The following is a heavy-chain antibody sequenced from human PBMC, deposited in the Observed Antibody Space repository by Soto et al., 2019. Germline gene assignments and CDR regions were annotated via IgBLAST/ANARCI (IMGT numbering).Heavy chain of an antibody. V-gene: IGHV5-51*01. D-gene: IGHD3-22*01. Sequence: GESRKISYKGSGYSFTSYWFGWVRQMPGKGLEWMGIIYPGDSDTRYSPSFQGQVTISADKSISTAYLQWSSLKASDTAMYYCARHAPPYYYDSSGFDYWGQGTLVTVSS. CDR3: ARHAPPYYYDSSGFDY. CDR1: GYSFTSYW. J-gene: IGHJ4*02. CDR2: IYPGDSDT.